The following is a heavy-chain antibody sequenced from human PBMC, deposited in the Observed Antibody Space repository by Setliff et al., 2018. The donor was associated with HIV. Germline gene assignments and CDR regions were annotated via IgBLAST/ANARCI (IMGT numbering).Heavy chain of an antibody. CDR3: ARDQSDWFY. CDR1: GDSISSDFY. V-gene: IGHV4-38-2*02. J-gene: IGHJ4*02. CDR2: IYHSGNT. Sequence: SETLSLTCTVSGDSISSDFYWGWIRQPPGKGLEWIASIYHSGNTYYMPSLQSRVTISVDMSKNQFSLKLNSVTAADTAVYYCARDQSDWFYWGQGTLVTVSS. D-gene: IGHD3-3*01.